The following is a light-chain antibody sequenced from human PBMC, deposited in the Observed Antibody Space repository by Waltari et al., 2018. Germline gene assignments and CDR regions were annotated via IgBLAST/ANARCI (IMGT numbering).Light chain of an antibody. J-gene: IGKJ4*01. CDR1: QGISTW. Sequence: DIQMTQSPSSVSASVGDRVTITGRASQGISTWLGWYQQKPGKAPKPLTYAASSLQSGVPSRFSGSGSGTEFTLTISSLQPEDFATYYCQQANSLPLFGGGTKVEIK. CDR2: AAS. V-gene: IGKV1-12*01. CDR3: QQANSLPL.